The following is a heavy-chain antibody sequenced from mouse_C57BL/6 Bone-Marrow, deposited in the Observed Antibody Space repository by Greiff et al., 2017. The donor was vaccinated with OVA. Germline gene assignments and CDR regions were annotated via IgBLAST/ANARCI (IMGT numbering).Heavy chain of an antibody. Sequence: VKLQESGAELARPGASVKLSCKASGYTFTSYGISWVKQRTGKGLEWIGEIYPRSGNTYYNEKFKGKATLTADKSSSTAYMEIRSLTSEASAFYFFAREGFTTVVAIDYWGQGTTLTVSS. CDR2: IYPRSGNT. CDR1: GYTFTSYG. CDR3: AREGFTTVVAIDY. V-gene: IGHV1-81*01. D-gene: IGHD1-1*01. J-gene: IGHJ2*01.